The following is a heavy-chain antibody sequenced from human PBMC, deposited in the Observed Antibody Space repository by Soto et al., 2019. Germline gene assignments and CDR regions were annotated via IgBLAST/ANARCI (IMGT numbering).Heavy chain of an antibody. CDR2: IYHSGST. D-gene: IGHD2-21*02. V-gene: IGHV4-30-2*01. J-gene: IGHJ5*02. CDR3: ARAYCGGDCYFGARGGWFDP. CDR1: GGSISSGGYS. Sequence: KTSETLSLTCAVSGGSISSGGYSWSWIRQPPGKGLEWIGYIYHSGSTYYNPSLKSRVTISVDRSKNQFSLKLSSVTAADTAVYYCARAYCGGDCYFGARGGWFDPWGQGTLVTVSS.